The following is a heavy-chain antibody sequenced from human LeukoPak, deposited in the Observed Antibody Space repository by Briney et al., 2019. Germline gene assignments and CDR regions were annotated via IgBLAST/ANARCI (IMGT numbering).Heavy chain of an antibody. CDR2: IIPIFGTA. CDR3: ARDFYDFWSGPHLYWFDP. CDR1: GGTFSSYA. V-gene: IGHV1-69*13. J-gene: IGHJ5*02. D-gene: IGHD3-3*01. Sequence: ASVKVSCKASGGTFSSYAISWVRQAPGQGLEWMGGIIPIFGTANYAQKFQGRVTITADESTSTAYMELSSLRSEDTAVYYCARDFYDFWSGPHLYWFDPWGQGTLVTVSS.